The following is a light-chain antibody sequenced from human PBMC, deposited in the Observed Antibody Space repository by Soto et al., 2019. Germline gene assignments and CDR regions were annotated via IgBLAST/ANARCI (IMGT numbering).Light chain of an antibody. J-gene: IGLJ1*01. CDR1: SSIVGGYNY. Sequence: QSVLTQPRSVSGSPGQSVTISCTGTSSIVGGYNYVSWYQQHPGKAPKLMIYDVSKRPSGVPDRFSGSKSGNTASLTISGLQAEDEADNYSCSYAGSYSYVFGSGTKVTVL. CDR2: DVS. CDR3: CSYAGSYSYV. V-gene: IGLV2-11*01.